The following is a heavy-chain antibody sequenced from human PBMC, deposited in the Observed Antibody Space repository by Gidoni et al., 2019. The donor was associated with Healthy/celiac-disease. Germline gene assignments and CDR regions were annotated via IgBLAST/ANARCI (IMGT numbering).Heavy chain of an antibody. D-gene: IGHD6-6*01. Sequence: QVQLVQSGAEVKKPGASVQVSCKASGYTFTSYYLHWVRQAPGQWLGWIGIINPSGGRTSYAQKVQGRVTMTRDTSTSTVYMELSSLRSEDTAVYYCASRSIAARDYVDYWGQGTLVTVSS. J-gene: IGHJ4*02. CDR3: ASRSIAARDYVDY. CDR2: INPSGGRT. V-gene: IGHV1-46*01. CDR1: GYTFTSYY.